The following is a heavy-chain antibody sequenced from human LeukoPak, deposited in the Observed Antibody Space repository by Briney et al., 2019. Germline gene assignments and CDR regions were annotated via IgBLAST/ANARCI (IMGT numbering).Heavy chain of an antibody. CDR1: GGSISSYY. CDR2: IYYSGST. CDR3: ARVDYGDYGVGNY. V-gene: IGHV4-59*06. Sequence: SETLSLTCTVSGGSISSYYWSWIRQPPGKGLEWIGYIYYSGSTYYNPSLKSRVTISVDTSKNQFSLKLSSVTAADTAVYYCARVDYGDYGVGNYWGQGTLVTVSS. J-gene: IGHJ4*02. D-gene: IGHD4-17*01.